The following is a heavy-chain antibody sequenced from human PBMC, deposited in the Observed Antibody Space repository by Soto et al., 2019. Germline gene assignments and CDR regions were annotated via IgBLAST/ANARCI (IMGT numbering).Heavy chain of an antibody. CDR2: ISSNGIKT. V-gene: IGHV3-64D*06. D-gene: IGHD3-10*01. CDR1: GFTFSNYA. CDR3: VGGSGKGDYYYNGVDF. Sequence: PGGSLRLSCSASGFTFSNYAIDWVRQAPGKGLEYVSGISSNGIKTYYADSVKGRFTISRDNSKNTLYLQMSSLKPEDTAVYYCVGGSGKGDYYYNGVDFWGQGTTVTGSS. J-gene: IGHJ6*02.